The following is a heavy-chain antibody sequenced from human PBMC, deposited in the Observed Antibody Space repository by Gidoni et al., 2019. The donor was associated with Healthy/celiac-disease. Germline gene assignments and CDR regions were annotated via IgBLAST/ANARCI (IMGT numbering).Heavy chain of an antibody. V-gene: IGHV3-30*04. Sequence: QVQLVETGGGVLQPGRALRLSCAASGFTFSSYAMHWVRQAPGKGLEWVSVISYDGSNKYYADSVKGRFTISRDNSKNTLFLQMNSLRAEDTAVYYCARAGRNWASYYFDYWGQGTLVTVSS. CDR2: ISYDGSNK. CDR1: GFTFSSYA. CDR3: ARAGRNWASYYFDY. J-gene: IGHJ4*02. D-gene: IGHD7-27*01.